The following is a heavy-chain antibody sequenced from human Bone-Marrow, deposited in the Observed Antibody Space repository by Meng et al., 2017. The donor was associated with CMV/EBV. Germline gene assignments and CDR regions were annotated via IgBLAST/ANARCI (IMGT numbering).Heavy chain of an antibody. CDR3: ARDRGVDWNHGYYYYYVMDV. CDR2: IYYSGST. D-gene: IGHD3-10*01. CDR1: GGSISSYY. V-gene: IGHV4-59*01. Sequence: SDTLSLTCTVSGGSISSYYWSWIRQPPGKGLEWIGYIYYSGSTNYNPSLKSRVTISVDTSKNQFSLKLSSVTAADTAVYYCARDRGVDWNHGYYYYYVMDVWGHGTTVTVSS. J-gene: IGHJ6*02.